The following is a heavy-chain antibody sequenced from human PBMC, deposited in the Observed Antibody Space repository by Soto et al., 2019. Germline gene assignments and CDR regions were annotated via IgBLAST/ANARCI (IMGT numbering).Heavy chain of an antibody. V-gene: IGHV3-74*01. Sequence: GGSLRLSCAASGSIIIGDCIHWVSQVPGKGLVWVSRINVDGSDTSYADSVKGRFTISRDNAKNTVYLQMNSLRAEDTAVYYCVRDRPEPQQYFDYWGQGNMVTVSS. CDR3: VRDRPEPQQYFDY. J-gene: IGHJ4*02. D-gene: IGHD6-13*01. CDR2: INVDGSDT. CDR1: GSIIIGDC.